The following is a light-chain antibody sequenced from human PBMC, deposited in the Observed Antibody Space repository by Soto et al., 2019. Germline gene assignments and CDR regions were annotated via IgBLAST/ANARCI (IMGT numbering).Light chain of an antibody. Sequence: EIVLTQSPVTLSFSPVERSTLSFSASQSVSSSYLAWYQQKPGQAPRLLIYDASNRATGIPARFSGSGSSTEFTLTISSLQPDDFATYYCQQYHSYPFTFGPGTKVDIK. J-gene: IGKJ3*01. V-gene: IGKV3-20*01. CDR2: DAS. CDR3: QQYHSYPFT. CDR1: QSVSSSY.